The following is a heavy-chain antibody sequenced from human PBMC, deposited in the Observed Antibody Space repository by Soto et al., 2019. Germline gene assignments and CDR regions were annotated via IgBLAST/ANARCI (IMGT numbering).Heavy chain of an antibody. CDR3: ARGEVLWFGESK. Sequence: XATLSLTCTVSGGSISSYYWSWIRQPPGKGLEWIGYIYYSGSTNYNPSLKSRVTISVDTSKNQFSLKLSSVTAADTAVYYCARGEVLWFGESKWGQGTLVTVSS. CDR1: GGSISSYY. V-gene: IGHV4-59*01. CDR2: IYYSGST. D-gene: IGHD3-10*01. J-gene: IGHJ4*02.